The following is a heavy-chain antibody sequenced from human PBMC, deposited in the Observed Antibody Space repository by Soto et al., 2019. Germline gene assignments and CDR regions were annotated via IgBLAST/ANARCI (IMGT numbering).Heavy chain of an antibody. D-gene: IGHD7-27*01. CDR1: GYTFIDYF. V-gene: IGHV1-2*02. CDR3: ARDGPFLRGSRAWGMDV. J-gene: IGHJ6*02. Sequence: GSSVKVSCKASGYTFIDYFIHWLRQAPGQGLEWMGWINPNSGETKFAQTFQGRVTMTRDTSTSTAYLELNRLRSDDTAMYYCARDGPFLRGSRAWGMDVWGQGTTGTVSS. CDR2: INPNSGET.